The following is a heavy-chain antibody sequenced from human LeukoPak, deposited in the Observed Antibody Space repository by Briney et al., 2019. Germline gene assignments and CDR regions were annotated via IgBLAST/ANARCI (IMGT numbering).Heavy chain of an antibody. Sequence: ASVKVSCKASGYTFTSYGISWVRQAPGQGLEWMGWINTNTGNPTYAQGFTGRFVFSLDTSVSTAYLQISSLKAEDTAVYYCARDRNIAVAGKEGYFQHWGQGTLVTVSS. V-gene: IGHV7-4-1*02. J-gene: IGHJ1*01. CDR3: ARDRNIAVAGKEGYFQH. CDR2: INTNTGNP. D-gene: IGHD6-19*01. CDR1: GYTFTSYG.